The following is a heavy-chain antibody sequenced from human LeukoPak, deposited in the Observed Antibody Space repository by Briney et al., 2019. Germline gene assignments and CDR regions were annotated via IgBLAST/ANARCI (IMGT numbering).Heavy chain of an antibody. Sequence: ASVKVSCKASGYTFTGSYIHWVRQAPGQGLEWMGWINPNSGGTSSAQKFQGRVTMTRDTSVSTAYMELSRLRSDDTALYYCARETNGAVVGAIDYWGQGTLVTVSS. CDR2: INPNSGGT. V-gene: IGHV1-2*02. CDR3: ARETNGAVVGAIDY. J-gene: IGHJ4*02. D-gene: IGHD1-26*01. CDR1: GYTFTGSY.